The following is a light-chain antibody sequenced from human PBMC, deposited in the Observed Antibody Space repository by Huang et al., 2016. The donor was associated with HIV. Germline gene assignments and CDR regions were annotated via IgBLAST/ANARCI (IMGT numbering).Light chain of an antibody. CDR3: QQYGSSPWT. V-gene: IGKV3-20*01. Sequence: EIVLTQSPGSLSLSPGEGATLPCRASQSVNKNYLAWYQQKPGQAPRLLIFSASNRATGIPDRFGGSGSVTDFTLTIRSLEPEDFAMYYCQQYGSSPWTFGQGTKVEVK. CDR2: SAS. CDR1: QSVNKNY. J-gene: IGKJ1*01.